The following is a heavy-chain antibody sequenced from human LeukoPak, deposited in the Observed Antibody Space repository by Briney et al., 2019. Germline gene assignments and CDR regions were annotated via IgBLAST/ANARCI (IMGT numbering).Heavy chain of an antibody. Sequence: GGSLRLSCAASGFTFSSYAMHWVRQAPGKGLEWASSISASGGSTWNADSVKGRFTISRDNSKNTLFLQMDSLRAEDTAVYYCAKDLHGDYVRWGDYWGQGTLVTVSS. CDR3: AKDLHGDYVRWGDY. J-gene: IGHJ4*02. CDR2: ISASGGST. D-gene: IGHD4-17*01. CDR1: GFTFSSYA. V-gene: IGHV3-23*01.